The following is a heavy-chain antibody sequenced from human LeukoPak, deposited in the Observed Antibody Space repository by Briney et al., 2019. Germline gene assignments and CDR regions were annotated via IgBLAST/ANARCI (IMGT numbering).Heavy chain of an antibody. CDR3: ARDRELGY. CDR1: GYSISSGYY. CDR2: IYHSGST. D-gene: IGHD3-10*01. V-gene: IGHV4-38-2*02. J-gene: IGHJ4*02. Sequence: SETLSLTCAVSGYSISSGYYWGWIRQPPGKGLEWIGSIYHSGSTYYNPSLKSRDTISVDTSKNQFSLILRSVTAADTAVYFCARDRELGYWGQGTLVTVSS.